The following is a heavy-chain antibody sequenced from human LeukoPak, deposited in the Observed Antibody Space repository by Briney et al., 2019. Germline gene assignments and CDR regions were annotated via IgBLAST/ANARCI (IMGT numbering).Heavy chain of an antibody. Sequence: SETLSLTCAVYGGSFSGYYWSWIRQPPGKGLEWIGEINHSGSTNYNPSLKSRVTISVDKSKNQFSLKLSSVTAADTAVYYCARTSLAGTYYFDYWGQGTLVTVSS. CDR2: INHSGST. CDR1: GGSFSGYY. V-gene: IGHV4-34*01. J-gene: IGHJ4*02. D-gene: IGHD7-27*01. CDR3: ARTSLAGTYYFDY.